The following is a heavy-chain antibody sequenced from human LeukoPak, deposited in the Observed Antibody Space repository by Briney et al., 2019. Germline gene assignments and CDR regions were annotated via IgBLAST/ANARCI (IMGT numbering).Heavy chain of an antibody. Sequence: TSETLSLTCTVSGGSISSYYWSWIRQPPGKGLEWIGEVNHSGSTNYNPPLKSRVTISVDTSKNQFSLKLSSVTAADTAVYYCASRPHYYDSSGYYSFDYWGQGTLVTVSS. J-gene: IGHJ4*02. CDR3: ASRPHYYDSSGYYSFDY. D-gene: IGHD3-22*01. CDR1: GGSISSYY. CDR2: VNHSGST. V-gene: IGHV4-34*01.